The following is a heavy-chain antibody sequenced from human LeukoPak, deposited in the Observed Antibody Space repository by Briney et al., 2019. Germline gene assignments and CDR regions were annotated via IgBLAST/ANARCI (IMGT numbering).Heavy chain of an antibody. J-gene: IGHJ4*02. CDR1: GGTFSTYA. V-gene: IGHV1-69*13. CDR2: IIPIFGTA. CDR3: ARDEGYCSSTSCFLDY. Sequence: SVKVSCKTSGGTFSTYAFSWVRQAPGQGLEWMGGIIPIFGTANYAQKFQGRVTITADESTSTAYMELSSLRSEDTAVYYCARDEGYCSSTSCFLDYWGQGTLVTVSS. D-gene: IGHD2-2*01.